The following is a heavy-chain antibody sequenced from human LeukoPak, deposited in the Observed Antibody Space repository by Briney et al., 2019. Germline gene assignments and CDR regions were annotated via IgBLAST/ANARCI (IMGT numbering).Heavy chain of an antibody. J-gene: IGHJ4*02. D-gene: IGHD5-24*01. CDR2: INTNTGNP. Sequence: ASVKVSCKASGYTFTSYYMHWVRQAPGQGLEWMGWINTNTGNPTYAQGFTGRFVFSLDTSVSTAYLQISSLKAEDTAVYYCAMGPRRDGYNDFDYWGQGTLVTVSS. CDR1: GYTFTSYY. CDR3: AMGPRRDGYNDFDY. V-gene: IGHV7-4-1*02.